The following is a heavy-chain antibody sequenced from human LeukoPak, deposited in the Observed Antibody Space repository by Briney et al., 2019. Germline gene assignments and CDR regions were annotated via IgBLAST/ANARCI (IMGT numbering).Heavy chain of an antibody. Sequence: ASVKVSCKASGGTFSSYAISWVRQAPGQGLEWMGRIIPILGIANYAQKFQGRVTITADKSTSTAYMELSSLRSEDTAVYYCARAPKYYYDSSELSQFDYWGQGTLVTVSS. V-gene: IGHV1-69*04. CDR1: GGTFSSYA. CDR3: ARAPKYYYDSSELSQFDY. J-gene: IGHJ4*02. CDR2: IIPILGIA. D-gene: IGHD3-22*01.